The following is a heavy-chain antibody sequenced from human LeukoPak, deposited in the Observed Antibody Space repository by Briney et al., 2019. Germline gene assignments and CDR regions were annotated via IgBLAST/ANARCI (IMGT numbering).Heavy chain of an antibody. D-gene: IGHD1-26*01. Sequence: SETLSLTCTVSGGSISSCSYYWGWIRQPPGKGLEWIGSIYYSGSTYYNPSLKSRVTISVDTSKNQFSLKLSSVTAADTAVYYCARDRSGSHNDYWGQGTLVTVSS. CDR1: GGSISSCSYY. CDR3: ARDRSGSHNDY. CDR2: IYYSGST. J-gene: IGHJ4*02. V-gene: IGHV4-39*07.